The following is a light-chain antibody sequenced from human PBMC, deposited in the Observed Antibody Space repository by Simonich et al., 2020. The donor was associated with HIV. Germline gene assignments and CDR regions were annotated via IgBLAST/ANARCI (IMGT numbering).Light chain of an antibody. CDR3: CSYAGSSTWV. V-gene: IGLV2-23*01. CDR1: SSDVGSYNL. J-gene: IGLJ3*02. CDR2: EAN. Sequence: QSALTQPASVSGSPGQSITISCTGTSSDVGSYNLVSWYQQHPGKAPKLMIYEANTRPSGVSNRFSGSKSGNTASLTISGLQAEDEADYYCCSYAGSSTWVFGGGTKLTVL.